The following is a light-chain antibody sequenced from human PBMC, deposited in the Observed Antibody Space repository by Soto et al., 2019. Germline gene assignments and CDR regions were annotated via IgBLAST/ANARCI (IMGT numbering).Light chain of an antibody. CDR1: QSLNARY. Sequence: EIVLTQSPGTLSLSPGERATLSCRASQSLNARYLAWYQVKPGQAPRLLFYGASSRATGIPDRFIGSGSGTDFTLTITVLEPEDFAVYYCQRLHSSRTLGQGTKVEIK. CDR2: GAS. V-gene: IGKV3-20*01. J-gene: IGKJ1*01. CDR3: QRLHSSRT.